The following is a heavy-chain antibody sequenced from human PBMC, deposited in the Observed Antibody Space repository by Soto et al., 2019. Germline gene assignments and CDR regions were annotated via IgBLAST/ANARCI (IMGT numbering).Heavy chain of an antibody. V-gene: IGHV5-51*03. J-gene: IGHJ5*01. D-gene: IGHD6-13*01. CDR1: GDVSPRSW. CDR2: IYPGYSDT. Sequence: EVHLAQSGEEVKKAGESLKISCKASGDVSPRSWIGWVRQTPGTGLEWMGVIYPGYSDTRYNPSFQGQVSVSIDRSTSTAYLQWSSLKAAASGIYFCVTTTLNSKVGWFDSWGQGTPVTISS. CDR3: VTTTLNSKVGWFDS.